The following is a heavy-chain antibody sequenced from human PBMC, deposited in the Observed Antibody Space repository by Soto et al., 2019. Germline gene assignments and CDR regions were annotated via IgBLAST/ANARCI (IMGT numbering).Heavy chain of an antibody. CDR2: ISAYNGNT. J-gene: IGHJ4*02. D-gene: IGHD2-15*01. CDR1: GYTFTSYG. CDR3: ATSNCSGGSCYSYYFDY. V-gene: IGHV1-18*01. Sequence: QAQLVQSGAEVKKPGASVKVSCKASGYTFTSYGISWVRQAPGQGLEWMGWISAYNGNTKYAQNLQGRVTMTTDTSTSTAYMELRSLRSDDTAVYYCATSNCSGGSCYSYYFDYWGQGTLVTVSS.